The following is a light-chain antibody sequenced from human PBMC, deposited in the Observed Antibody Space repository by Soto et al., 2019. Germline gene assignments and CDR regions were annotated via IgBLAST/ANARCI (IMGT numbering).Light chain of an antibody. J-gene: IGLJ1*01. V-gene: IGLV2-11*01. CDR1: NSDVGKYDY. CDR3: SAYEGSDTYEV. CDR2: DVS. Sequence: QSVLTQPRSVSGSPGQSVTISCTGTNSDVGKYDYVSWYQQSPGKAPKLMIYDVSKRPSGVPDRFSGSKSGITASLTISGLQAEDEADYYCSAYEGSDTYEVFGTGTKVTVL.